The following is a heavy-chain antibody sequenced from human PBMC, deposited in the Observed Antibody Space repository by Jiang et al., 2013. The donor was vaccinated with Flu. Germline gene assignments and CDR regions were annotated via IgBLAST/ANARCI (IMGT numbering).Heavy chain of an antibody. CDR3: ARGHGDYVGVNNWFDS. CDR2: IYPGDSDT. D-gene: IGHD4-17*01. CDR1: GYKFSNYW. Sequence: VQLVESGAEVKKPGDSLKISCKGFGYKFSNYWIAWVRQMPGRGLEWMGYIYPGDSDTTYSPSFEGQITFSADKSINTAFLQWNSLKASDTAVYYCARGHGDYVGVNNWFDSWGQGTLVTVSS. V-gene: IGHV5-51*03. J-gene: IGHJ5*01.